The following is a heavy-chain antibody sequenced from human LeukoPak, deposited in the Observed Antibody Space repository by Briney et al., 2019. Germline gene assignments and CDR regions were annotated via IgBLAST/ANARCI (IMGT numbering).Heavy chain of an antibody. J-gene: IGHJ4*02. CDR1: GYSISSGYY. CDR2: IYASGST. D-gene: IGHD5-18*01. CDR3: ARRAKYSYGYLLFDY. Sequence: SETLSLTCTVSGYSISSGYYWGWIRQPPGKGLEWIGSIYASGSTYYNPSLKSRVTISMDTSKNEFSLKLTSVTAADTAVYYCARRAKYSYGYLLFDYWGQGTLVTVSS. V-gene: IGHV4-38-2*02.